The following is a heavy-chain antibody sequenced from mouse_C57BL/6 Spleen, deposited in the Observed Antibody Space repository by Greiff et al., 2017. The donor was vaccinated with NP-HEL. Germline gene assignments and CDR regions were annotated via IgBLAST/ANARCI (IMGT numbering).Heavy chain of an antibody. V-gene: IGHV5-4*01. CDR3: ARERVYYHAMDY. CDR2: ISDGGSYT. J-gene: IGHJ4*01. Sequence: EVMLVESGGGLVKPGGSLKLSCAASGFTFSSYAMSWVRQTPEKRLEWVATISDGGSYTYYPDNVKGRFTISRDNAKNNLYLQMSHLKSEDTAMYYCARERVYYHAMDYWGQGTSVTVSS. CDR1: GFTFSSYA.